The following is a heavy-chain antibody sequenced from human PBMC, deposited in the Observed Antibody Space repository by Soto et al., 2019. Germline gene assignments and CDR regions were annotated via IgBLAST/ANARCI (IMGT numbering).Heavy chain of an antibody. Sequence: QVQLQESGPGLVKPSQTLSLTCTVSGGSTTSGGYYWNWIRQHPGQGLEWIGYIHYSGSNYHNPSLTSRVTISVDTSKNQFSQKLSSVTAADTAVYYCAREPYHYDSSGYYDSWGQGTLVTVSS. J-gene: IGHJ4*02. D-gene: IGHD3-22*01. CDR1: GGSTTSGGYY. CDR2: IHYSGSN. V-gene: IGHV4-31*03. CDR3: AREPYHYDSSGYYDS.